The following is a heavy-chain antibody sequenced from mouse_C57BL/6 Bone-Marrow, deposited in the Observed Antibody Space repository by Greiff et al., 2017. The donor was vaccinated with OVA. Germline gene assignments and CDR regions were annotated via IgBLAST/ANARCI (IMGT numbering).Heavy chain of an antibody. CDR2: IYPGSGST. Sequence: VQLQQPGAELVKPGASVKMSCKASGYTFTSYWITWVKQRPGQGLEWIGDIYPGSGSTNYNEKFKSKATLTVDTSSSTAYMQLSSLTSEDSAVYYCARRPCYSNYGFADWGQGTLVTVSA. D-gene: IGHD2-5*01. J-gene: IGHJ3*01. CDR1: GYTFTSYW. V-gene: IGHV1-55*01. CDR3: ARRPCYSNYGFAD.